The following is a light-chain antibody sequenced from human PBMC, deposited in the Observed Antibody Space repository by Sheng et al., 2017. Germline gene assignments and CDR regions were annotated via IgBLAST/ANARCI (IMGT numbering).Light chain of an antibody. V-gene: IGLV3-1*01. J-gene: IGLJ2*01. CDR2: QHT. Sequence: SYELTQPPSVSVSPGQTASITCSGDQLENKYTSWYQQSPGQSPVLVIYQHTKRPSGIPERFSGSKSANTATLTISGTQAMDEADYYCQAWDGSIVVFGGGTKLTVL. CDR1: QLENKY. CDR3: QAWDGSIVV.